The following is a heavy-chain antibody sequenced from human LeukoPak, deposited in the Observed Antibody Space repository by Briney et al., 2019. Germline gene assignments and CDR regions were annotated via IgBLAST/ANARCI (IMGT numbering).Heavy chain of an antibody. CDR2: ITTSGTST. J-gene: IGHJ4*02. CDR1: GFTFSSYE. D-gene: IGHD1-26*01. Sequence: GGSLRLSCATSGFTFSSYEMNWVRQAPGKGLEWISYITTSGTSTYYADSVKGRFTISRDNGKTALSLQMNSLRAEDTAVYYCVVHSATSCYWGQGALVTVSS. CDR3: VVHSATSCY. V-gene: IGHV3-48*03.